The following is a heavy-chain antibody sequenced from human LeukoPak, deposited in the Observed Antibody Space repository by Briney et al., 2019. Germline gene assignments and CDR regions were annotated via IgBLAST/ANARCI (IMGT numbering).Heavy chain of an antibody. CDR3: ARVNSYYDILTGYYKPAYYYYGMDV. J-gene: IGHJ6*04. D-gene: IGHD3-9*01. CDR2: IYYSGST. Sequence: SETLSLTCTVSGGSISSYYWSWIRQPPGKGLEWIGYIYYSGSTNYNPSFKSRVTISVDTSKNQFSLKLSSVTAADTAVYYCARVNSYYDILTGYYKPAYYYYGMDVWGKGTTVTVSS. V-gene: IGHV4-59*01. CDR1: GGSISSYY.